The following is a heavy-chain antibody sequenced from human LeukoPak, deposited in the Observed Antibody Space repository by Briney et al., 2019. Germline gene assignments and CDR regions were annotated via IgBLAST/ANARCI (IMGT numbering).Heavy chain of an antibody. Sequence: PSGTLFLTCTVSGGSISSYYWSWLRPPPGKGLAGIGYIYYSGSTNYNPSLKSRVPISVDTTKNQFSLKLSSVTAADTAVYYCARDYYGGDCYLDYWGQGTLVTVSS. CDR2: IYYSGST. CDR3: ARDYYGGDCYLDY. V-gene: IGHV4-59*01. D-gene: IGHD4-23*01. J-gene: IGHJ4*02. CDR1: GGSISSYY.